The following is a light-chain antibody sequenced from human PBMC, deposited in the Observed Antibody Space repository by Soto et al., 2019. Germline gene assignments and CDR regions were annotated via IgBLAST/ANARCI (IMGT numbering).Light chain of an antibody. V-gene: IGLV2-23*02. CDR2: EVT. J-gene: IGLJ1*01. Sequence: ALLRPASGSGLPEQRATSPGSGVDIGNYNLVSWYQHLPGRAPKLLIFEVTMRPSGISDRFSGSKSASTASLTISGLQAEDEGDYYCASYAGSRTYVFGSGTKVTVL. CDR3: ASYAGSRTYV. CDR1: GVDIGNYNL.